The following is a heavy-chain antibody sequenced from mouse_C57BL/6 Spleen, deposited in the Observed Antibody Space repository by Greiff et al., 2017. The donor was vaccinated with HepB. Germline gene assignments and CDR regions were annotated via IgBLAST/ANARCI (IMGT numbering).Heavy chain of an antibody. J-gene: IGHJ4*01. Sequence: VQLQQSGPELVKPGASVKLSCKASGYTFTSYDINWVKQRPGPGLEWIGWIYPRDGSTKYNEQFKGKATLTVDTSSSTAYMVLHSLTAEDSAVYFGARPSLREGYAMDYWGQGTSVTVSS. V-gene: IGHV1-85*01. CDR1: GYTFTSYD. D-gene: IGHD1-2*01. CDR2: IYPRDGST. CDR3: ARPSLREGYAMDY.